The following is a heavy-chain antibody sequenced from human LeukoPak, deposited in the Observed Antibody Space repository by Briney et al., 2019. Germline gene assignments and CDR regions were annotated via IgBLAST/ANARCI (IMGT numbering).Heavy chain of an antibody. J-gene: IGHJ4*02. CDR2: IFPCDSDT. CDR3: ASGIRGYSYGSDY. V-gene: IGHV5-51*01. CDR1: GYSLTSYW. D-gene: IGHD5-18*01. Sequence: GESLKIYCKGSGYSLTSYWIGWVRQMPGKGLEWMEIIFPCDSDTRYSPSYQGQVTISADKSIRPAYLQWSSLKASDTAMYYCASGIRGYSYGSDYWGQGTLVTVSS.